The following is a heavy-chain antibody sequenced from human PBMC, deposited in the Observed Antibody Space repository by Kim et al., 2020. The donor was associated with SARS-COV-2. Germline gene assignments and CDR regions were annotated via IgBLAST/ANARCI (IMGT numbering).Heavy chain of an antibody. CDR3: ASRADRIAPIDY. CDR2: INHSGST. J-gene: IGHJ4*02. D-gene: IGHD2-15*01. Sequence: SETLSLTCAVYGGSFSGYYWSWIRQPPGKGLEWIGEINHSGSTNYNPSLKSRVTISVDTSKNQFSLKLSSVTAADTAVYYCASRADRIAPIDYWGQGTLVTVSS. V-gene: IGHV4-34*01. CDR1: GGSFSGYY.